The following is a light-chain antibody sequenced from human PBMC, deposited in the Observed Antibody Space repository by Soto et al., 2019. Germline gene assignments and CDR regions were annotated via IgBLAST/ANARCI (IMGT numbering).Light chain of an antibody. CDR1: SSDVGGYNY. V-gene: IGLV2-8*01. CDR3: SSYAGSNNPSV. Sequence: QSALTQPPSASGSPGQSVTISSTGTSSDVGGYNYVSWYQQHPGKAPKLMIYEVSKRPSGVPDRFSGSKSGNTASLTASGLQAEDEADYYCSSYAGSNNPSVFGTGTKVTVL. J-gene: IGLJ1*01. CDR2: EVS.